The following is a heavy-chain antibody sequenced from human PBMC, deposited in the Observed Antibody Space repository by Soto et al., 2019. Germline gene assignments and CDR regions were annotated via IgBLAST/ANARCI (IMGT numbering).Heavy chain of an antibody. V-gene: IGHV3-48*02. CDR2: ISSSSSTI. D-gene: IGHD6-13*01. CDR1: GFTFSSYS. J-gene: IGHJ5*02. Sequence: EVQLVESGGGLVQPGGSLRLSCAASGFTFSSYSMNWVRQAPGKGLEWVSYISSSSSTIYYAGSVKGRFTISKDNAKNSLYLQMNSLRDEETAVYCCAGIAAVWFDPWGEGTLVTVSS. CDR3: AGIAAVWFDP.